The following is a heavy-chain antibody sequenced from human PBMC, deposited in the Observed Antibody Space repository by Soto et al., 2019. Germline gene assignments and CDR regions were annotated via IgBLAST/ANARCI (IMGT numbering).Heavy chain of an antibody. D-gene: IGHD1-26*01. CDR3: ARLRESGSVDY. V-gene: IGHV4-39*01. Sequence: QLQLQESGPGLVKPSETLSLTCTVSGGSISSSSYYWGWIRQPPGKGLEWIGSIYYSGSTYYNPSLKSRVTISVDTSKNQFSLKLSSVTAADTAVYYCARLRESGSVDYWGQGTLVTVSS. J-gene: IGHJ4*02. CDR2: IYYSGST. CDR1: GGSISSSSYY.